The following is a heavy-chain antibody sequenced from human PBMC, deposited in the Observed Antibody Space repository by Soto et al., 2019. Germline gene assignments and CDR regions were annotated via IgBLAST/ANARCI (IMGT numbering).Heavy chain of an antibody. V-gene: IGHV3-21*01. CDR2: INLSSSYI. CDR3: ARGGDCGTTNCYFVS. CDR1: GLTFTKYS. J-gene: IGHJ5*01. D-gene: IGHD2-21*01. Sequence: GGSLRLSCATSGLTFTKYSMNWVRQAPGKGLEWVSSINLSSSYIYYAASVQGRFTISRDDAKNSLYLQMNSLRADDTAVYYCARGGDCGTTNCYFVSWGQGTLVTVSS.